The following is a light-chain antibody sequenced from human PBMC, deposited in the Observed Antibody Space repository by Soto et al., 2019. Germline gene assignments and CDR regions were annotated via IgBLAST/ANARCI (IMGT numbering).Light chain of an antibody. V-gene: IGKV3-20*01. CDR1: QSVSSSY. J-gene: IGKJ3*01. CDR2: GAS. CDR3: QQYGSSIFT. Sequence: EIVLTQSPGTLSLSPGERATLSCRASQSVSSSYLAWYQQKPGQAPRLLIYGASSRATGIPDRFSGSGSETDVALTISRVEPEAFAVYYCQQYGSSIFTLGPGTKVDIK.